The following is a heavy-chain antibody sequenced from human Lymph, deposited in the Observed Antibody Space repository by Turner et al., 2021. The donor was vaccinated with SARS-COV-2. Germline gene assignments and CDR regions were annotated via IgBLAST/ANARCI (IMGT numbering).Heavy chain of an antibody. CDR1: GFTFSYYW. CDR2: RKQDGSEK. D-gene: IGHD1-26*01. Sequence: EVQLVESGGCLVQPGGSLRLSCAASGFTFSYYWMSWVRQAPGKGLEWVANRKQDGSEKYYVESVKGRFTISRDNAKNSLFLQMNSLRAEDTAVYYCARMGSSSWYFDYWGQGTLVTVSS. J-gene: IGHJ4*02. CDR3: ARMGSSSWYFDY. V-gene: IGHV3-7*01.